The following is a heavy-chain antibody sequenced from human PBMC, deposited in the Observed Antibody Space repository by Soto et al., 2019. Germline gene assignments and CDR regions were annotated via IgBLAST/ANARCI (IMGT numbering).Heavy chain of an antibody. D-gene: IGHD3-10*01. CDR1: GGSFSSTNHY. CDR3: ARATGDY. Sequence: SGTLTLTCSVSGGSFSSTNHYWGWIRQPPGKGLEWIGYIYYSGSTYYNPSLKSRVIISVDTSKNQFSLKLSSVTAADTAVYYCARATGDYWGQGTLVTVSS. J-gene: IGHJ4*02. V-gene: IGHV4-30-4*08. CDR2: IYYSGST.